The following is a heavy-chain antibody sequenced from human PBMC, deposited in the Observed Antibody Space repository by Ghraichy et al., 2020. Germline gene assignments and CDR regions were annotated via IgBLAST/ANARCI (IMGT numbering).Heavy chain of an antibody. Sequence: GGSLRLSCAASGFTFSSYAMSWVRQAPGKGLEWVSAISGSGVSTYYADSVKGRFTISRDNSKNTLYLQMNSLRAEDTAVYYCAKDWLGNYYDILTGRPDADAFDIWGQGTMVTVSS. J-gene: IGHJ3*02. V-gene: IGHV3-23*01. CDR2: ISGSGVST. D-gene: IGHD3-9*01. CDR3: AKDWLGNYYDILTGRPDADAFDI. CDR1: GFTFSSYA.